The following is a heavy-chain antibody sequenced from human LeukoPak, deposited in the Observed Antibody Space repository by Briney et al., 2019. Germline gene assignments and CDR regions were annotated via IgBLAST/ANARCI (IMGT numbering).Heavy chain of an antibody. CDR3: ARGYCSDERCPVFPS. V-gene: IGHV4-59*02. CDR1: GGSVTSYY. Sequence: SETLSLTCSVSGGSVTSYYWNWVRQTPGKGLEWIGYISSSETTDYGPSFKSRVTMSLDASKNQFSLKLSSVTAADTGVYYCARGYCSDERCPVFPSWGQGTLVTVSS. D-gene: IGHD2-15*01. J-gene: IGHJ5*02. CDR2: ISSSETT.